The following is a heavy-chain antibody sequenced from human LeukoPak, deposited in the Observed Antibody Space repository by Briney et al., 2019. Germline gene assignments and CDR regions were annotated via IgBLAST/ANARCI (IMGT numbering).Heavy chain of an antibody. V-gene: IGHV1-46*01. CDR3: ARGSHVSTVVTPAHY. Sequence: ASVKVSCKASGYTFTRYYIHWVRQAPGQALEWMGIINPSGASTSYAQKFQGRVTMTRDTSTSTVYMELSSLRSEDTAVYYCARGSHVSTVVTPAHYWGQGTLVTVSS. CDR1: GYTFTRYY. CDR2: INPSGAST. J-gene: IGHJ4*02. D-gene: IGHD4-23*01.